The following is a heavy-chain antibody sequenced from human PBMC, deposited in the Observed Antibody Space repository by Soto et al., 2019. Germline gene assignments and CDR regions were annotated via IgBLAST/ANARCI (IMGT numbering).Heavy chain of an antibody. CDR1: GYTFTSYG. D-gene: IGHD4-4*01. CDR3: ARDPEMTTVTNFDY. J-gene: IGHJ4*02. CDR2: ISAYNGNT. Sequence: QVQLVQSGAEVKKPGASVPVSCTASGYTFTSYGISWVRQAPGQGLEWMGWISAYNGNTNSAQKLQGRVTMTTDTSTSTAYMELRSLRSDDTAVYYWARDPEMTTVTNFDYWGQGTLVTVSS. V-gene: IGHV1-18*01.